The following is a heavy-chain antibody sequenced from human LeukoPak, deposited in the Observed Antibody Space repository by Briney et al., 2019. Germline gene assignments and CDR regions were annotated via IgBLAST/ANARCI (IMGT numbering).Heavy chain of an antibody. CDR2: IYYSGST. D-gene: IGHD6-13*01. Sequence: SETLSLTCTVSGGSISSSSYYWGWIRQPPGKGLEWIGSIYYSGSTYYNPSLKSRVTISVDTSKNQFSLKLSSVTAADTAVYYCARTGYSSSWYVPLFDYWGQGTLVTVPS. CDR1: GGSISSSSYY. CDR3: ARTGYSSSWYVPLFDY. V-gene: IGHV4-39*01. J-gene: IGHJ4*02.